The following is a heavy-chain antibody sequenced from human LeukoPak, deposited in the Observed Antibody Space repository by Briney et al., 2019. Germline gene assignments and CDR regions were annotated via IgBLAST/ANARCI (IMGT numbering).Heavy chain of an antibody. CDR2: IVVGSGNT. D-gene: IGHD4-17*01. V-gene: IGHV1-58*02. Sequence: SVKVSCKASGFAFTSSAMQWVRQARGQRLEWIGWIVVGSGNTNYAQEFQERVTITRDMSTSTAYMELSSLRSEDTAVYYCAAGDYGRYYGMDVWGQGTTVTVSS. CDR3: AAGDYGRYYGMDV. J-gene: IGHJ6*02. CDR1: GFAFTSSA.